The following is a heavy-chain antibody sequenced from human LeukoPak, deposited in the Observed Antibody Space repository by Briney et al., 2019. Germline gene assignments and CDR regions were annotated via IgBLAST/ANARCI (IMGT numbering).Heavy chain of an antibody. CDR2: IIPIFGTA. CDR1: GGTFNSYA. J-gene: IGHJ4*02. D-gene: IGHD2-2*01. Sequence: SVKVSCKASGGTFNSYAISWVRQAPGQGLEWMGGIIPIFGTANYAQKFQGRVTITADESTSTAYMELSSLRSEDTAVYYCARDQGYCSSTSCPLRYWGQGTLVTVSS. CDR3: ARDQGYCSSTSCPLRY. V-gene: IGHV1-69*13.